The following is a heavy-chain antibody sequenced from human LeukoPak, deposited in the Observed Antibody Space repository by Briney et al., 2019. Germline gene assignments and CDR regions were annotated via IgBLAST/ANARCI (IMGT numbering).Heavy chain of an antibody. V-gene: IGHV4-39*01. CDR3: ARVVTAAGLDL. CDR2: IYYSGIT. J-gene: IGHJ5*02. D-gene: IGHD6-19*01. Sequence: SETLSLTCTVSGGSIISNHFWGWIRQPPGKGLEWVGSIYYSGITYYNTSLKSRVTMAVDTSKNQISLHLSSVTAAHTALYYCARVVTAAGLDLWGRGILVTISS. CDR1: GGSIISNHF.